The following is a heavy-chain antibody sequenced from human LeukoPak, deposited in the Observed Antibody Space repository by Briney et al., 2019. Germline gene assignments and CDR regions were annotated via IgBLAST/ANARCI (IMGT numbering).Heavy chain of an antibody. CDR3: ARDSDSSGWLDYYMDV. CDR2: IRYDGSDK. J-gene: IGHJ6*03. V-gene: IGHV3-30*02. D-gene: IGHD6-19*01. Sequence: GGSLGLSCAASGFTLRGYGMHWVRQAPGKGLEWVAFIRYDGSDKSYADSVKGRFTISRDNAKNSLYLEMNSLRAEDTAVYYCARDSDSSGWLDYYMDVWGKGTTVTISS. CDR1: GFTLRGYG.